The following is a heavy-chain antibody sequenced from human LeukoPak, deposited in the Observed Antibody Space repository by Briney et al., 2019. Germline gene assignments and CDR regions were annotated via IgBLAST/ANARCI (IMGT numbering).Heavy chain of an antibody. V-gene: IGHV3-23*01. J-gene: IGHJ4*02. CDR3: AKAPRVATIMTPSFDY. Sequence: PGGSLRLSCAASGFTFSSYAMSWVRRAPGKGLEWVSAISGSGGSTYYADSVKGRFTISRDNSKNTLYLQMNSLRAEDTAVYYCAKAPRVATIMTPSFDYWGQGTLVTVSS. CDR1: GFTFSSYA. CDR2: ISGSGGST. D-gene: IGHD5-12*01.